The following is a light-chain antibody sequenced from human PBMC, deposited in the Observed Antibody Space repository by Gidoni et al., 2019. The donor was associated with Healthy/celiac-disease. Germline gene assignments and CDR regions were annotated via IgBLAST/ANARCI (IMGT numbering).Light chain of an antibody. CDR3: CSYAGSYTHVV. Sequence: QSALTQPRSVSGSPGQSVTISCPGTSSDVGCYNYVSWYQQHPGKAPKLMIYDVSKRPSGVPDRFSGSKSGNTASLTISGLQAEDEADYYCCSYAGSYTHVVFGGGTKLTVL. CDR1: SSDVGCYNY. V-gene: IGLV2-11*01. J-gene: IGLJ2*01. CDR2: DVS.